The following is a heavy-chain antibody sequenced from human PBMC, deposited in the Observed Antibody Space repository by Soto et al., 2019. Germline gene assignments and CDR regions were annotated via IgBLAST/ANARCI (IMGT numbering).Heavy chain of an antibody. D-gene: IGHD3-22*01. CDR1: GGSFNNCY. J-gene: IGHJ4*02. CDR2: IYSSGSA. CDR3: ARRSNFYYGFAY. Sequence: ASETLSLTCTVSGGSFNNCYWTWIRQPPGKGLEWIGYIYSSGSAGYKPSLKSRVTMLVDTSKNQFSLKLSSVTAADTAVYYCARRSNFYYGFAYWGRGTLVTVSS. V-gene: IGHV4-59*08.